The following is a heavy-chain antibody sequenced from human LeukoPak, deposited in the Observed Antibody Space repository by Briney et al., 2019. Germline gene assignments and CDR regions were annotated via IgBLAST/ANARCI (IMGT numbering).Heavy chain of an antibody. CDR1: GYIFTNYS. CDR3: AKGVNSGFASDWFGS. V-gene: IGHV3-33*06. J-gene: IGHJ5*01. Sequence: PGASLRLSCEASGYIFTNYSMNWVRQAPGKGLEWMAVIWFDGSKTFYADYVKGRFTISRDTSKNTLYLQVNSLRAEDTAVYYCAKGVNSGFASDWFGSLGQGNLVTVSS. D-gene: IGHD5-12*01. CDR2: IWFDGSKT.